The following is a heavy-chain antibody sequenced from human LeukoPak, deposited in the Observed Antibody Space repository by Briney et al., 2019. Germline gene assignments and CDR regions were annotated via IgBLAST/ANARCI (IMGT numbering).Heavy chain of an antibody. CDR3: TMSVTGESSDY. J-gene: IGHJ4*02. CDR1: GFTFSTYG. CDR2: IWYDGSNK. D-gene: IGHD6-19*01. V-gene: IGHV3-33*08. Sequence: PGGSLRLSCAASGFTFSTYGMQWVRQAPGKGLEWVAVIWYDGSNKYYADSVKGRFTISRDNSKNTLFLQMNSLRAEDTAVYYCTMSVTGESSDYWGQGTLVTVSS.